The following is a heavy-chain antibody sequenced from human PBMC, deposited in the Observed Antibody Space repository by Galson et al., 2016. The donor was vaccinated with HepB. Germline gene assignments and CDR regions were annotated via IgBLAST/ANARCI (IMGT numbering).Heavy chain of an antibody. CDR2: IIPIFGTA. Sequence: SVKVSCKASGGTFSRYAISWVRQAPGQGLEWMGGIIPIFGTANYAQKFQGRVTITAHESTSTAYMELSSLRSEDTAVYYCARGGYYDSSGSLRYWGQGTLVTVSS. V-gene: IGHV1-69*13. D-gene: IGHD3-22*01. CDR3: ARGGYYDSSGSLRY. CDR1: GGTFSRYA. J-gene: IGHJ4*02.